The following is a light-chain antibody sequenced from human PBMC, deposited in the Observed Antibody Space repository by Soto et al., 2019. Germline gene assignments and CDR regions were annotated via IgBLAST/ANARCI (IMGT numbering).Light chain of an antibody. CDR2: DVI. CDR3: CSYAGSYTHV. CDR1: SSDVGAYIY. V-gene: IGLV2-11*01. J-gene: IGLJ1*01. Sequence: QSALTQPRSVSGPPGQSVTFSCTGTSSDVGAYIYVSWYQQHPGKAPKLIIYDVIKRPSGVPDRFSGSKSGNTASLTISGLQAEDEADYYCCSYAGSYTHVFGTGTKV.